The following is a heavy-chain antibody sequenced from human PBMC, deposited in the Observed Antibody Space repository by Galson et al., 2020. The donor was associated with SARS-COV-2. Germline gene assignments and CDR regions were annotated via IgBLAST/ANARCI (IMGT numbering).Heavy chain of an antibody. CDR2: IFFDGSDK. CDR1: GFTFSSHA. D-gene: IGHD3-22*01. Sequence: GESLKISCAASGFTFSSHAMHWVRQAPGKGLEWVAQIFFDGSDKYYGDSVKGRFTISRDSSKNTVYLQMNNLRADDTAVYYCARDGQTSSGWAFAWWGQGTLVTVSS. CDR3: ARDGQTSSGWAFAW. J-gene: IGHJ4*02. V-gene: IGHV3-33*01.